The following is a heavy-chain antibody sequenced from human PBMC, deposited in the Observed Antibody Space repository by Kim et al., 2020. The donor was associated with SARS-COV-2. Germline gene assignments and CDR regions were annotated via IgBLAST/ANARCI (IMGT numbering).Heavy chain of an antibody. CDR3: AKGSFGEYQYYFVF. Sequence: GGSLRLSCAASGFTISSYAMSWVRQVPGKGLEWVSGMSAGSGTTYYADSVKGRFAISRDNSKNTLYLQMNSLRDEDTAVYYCAKGSFGEYQYYFVFWGQGTQLIVSS. CDR1: GFTISSYA. J-gene: IGHJ4*02. D-gene: IGHD4-17*01. CDR2: MSAGSGTT. V-gene: IGHV3-23*01.